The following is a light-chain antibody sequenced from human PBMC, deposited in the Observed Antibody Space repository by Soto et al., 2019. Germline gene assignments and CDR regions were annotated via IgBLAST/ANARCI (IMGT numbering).Light chain of an antibody. CDR1: QSVSSRY. CDR2: GAS. Sequence: EIVMTQSPATLSVSPGERATLSCRASQSVSSRYSAWYQQKPGQAPRLLIYGASTRATGIPARFSGSGSGTEFTLTISRLEPEDFAVYYCQQYGSSPITFGQGTRLEIK. V-gene: IGKV3-20*01. J-gene: IGKJ5*01. CDR3: QQYGSSPIT.